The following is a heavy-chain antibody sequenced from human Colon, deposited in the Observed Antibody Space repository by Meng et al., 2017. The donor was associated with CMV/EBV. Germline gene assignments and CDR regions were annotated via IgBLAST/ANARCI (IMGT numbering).Heavy chain of an antibody. D-gene: IGHD2-2*01. CDR3: AHKSLPAAFFDY. CDR2: IYWDDDK. J-gene: IGHJ4*02. Sequence: QITVKESGTTLVNPTPTLTLTCTFSGFSLNTYEVGVGWFRQPPGKAPEWLALIYWDDDKRYRSSLGNRLTLTHDASKNQVVLTMTDIDPVDTATYYCAHKSLPAAFFDYWSQGTLVTASS. V-gene: IGHV2-5*02. CDR1: GFSLNTYEVG.